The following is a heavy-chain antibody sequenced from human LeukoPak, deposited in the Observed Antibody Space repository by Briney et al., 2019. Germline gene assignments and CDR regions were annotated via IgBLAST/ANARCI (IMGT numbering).Heavy chain of an antibody. J-gene: IGHJ5*02. CDR2: IIPIFGTA. CDR1: GGTFSSYA. V-gene: IGHV1-69*13. Sequence: SVKVSCKASGGTFSSYAISWVRQAPGQGLEWVGGIIPIFGTANYAQKFQGRVTITADESTSTAYMELSSLRSEDTAVYYCARDHRGGRNWFDPWGQGTLVTVSS. CDR3: ARDHRGGRNWFDP. D-gene: IGHD3-16*01.